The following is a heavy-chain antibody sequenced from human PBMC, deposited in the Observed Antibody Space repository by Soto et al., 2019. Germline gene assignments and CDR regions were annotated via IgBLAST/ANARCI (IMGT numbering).Heavy chain of an antibody. CDR1: GFTFSDYY. Sequence: QVQLVESGGGLVKPGGSLRLSCAASGFTFSDYYMSWIRQAPGKGLEWVSYISSSGSTIYYADSVKGRFTISRDNPKNSLYLQMTSLRDEDTAVYYCASKILATIKETKLDYWGQGTLVTVSS. D-gene: IGHD5-12*01. CDR3: ASKILATIKETKLDY. CDR2: ISSSGSTI. J-gene: IGHJ4*02. V-gene: IGHV3-11*01.